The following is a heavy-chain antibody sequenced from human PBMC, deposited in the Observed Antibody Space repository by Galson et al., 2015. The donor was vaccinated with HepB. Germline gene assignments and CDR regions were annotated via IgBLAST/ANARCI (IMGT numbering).Heavy chain of an antibody. Sequence: SLRLSCAASGFAFRSYWMHWVRQVPGKGLVWVSRLNTDGSYPSYADSVEGRFTISRDNARNILYLQMNSLRAEDTAVYYSTRDSYYDSLYYGMDVWGQGTTVTVSS. V-gene: IGHV3-74*01. CDR2: LNTDGSYP. CDR3: TRDSYYDSLYYGMDV. CDR1: GFAFRSYW. J-gene: IGHJ6*02. D-gene: IGHD3-16*01.